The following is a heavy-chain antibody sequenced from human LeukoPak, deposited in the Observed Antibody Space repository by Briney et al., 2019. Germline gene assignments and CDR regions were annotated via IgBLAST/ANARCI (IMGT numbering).Heavy chain of an antibody. CDR3: ATLYYDSVYPMDI. V-gene: IGHV4-59*11. J-gene: IGHJ6*03. D-gene: IGHD3-22*01. Sequence: SETLSLICSVSGDSFGVHSWTWLRQPPGKGLEWIGYIHYSGRTSYNSSLKGRVTISEDTSRNQFSLKLTSVTAADTAMYYCATLYYDSVYPMDIWGKGTAVDVSS. CDR2: IHYSGRT. CDR1: GDSFGVHS.